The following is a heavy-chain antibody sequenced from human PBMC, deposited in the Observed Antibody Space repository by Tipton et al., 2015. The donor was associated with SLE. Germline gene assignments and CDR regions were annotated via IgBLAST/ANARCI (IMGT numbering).Heavy chain of an antibody. J-gene: IGHJ3*02. CDR2: INSDGTST. CDR3: ARESHASFDI. Sequence: SLRLSCAASGFTFSSYSMHWVRQAPGKGLVWVSNINSDGTSTTYADSVKGRFTISRDNARNTLYLQMNSLRAEDTAVYYCARESHASFDIWGQGTMVAVSS. CDR1: GFTFSSYS. V-gene: IGHV3-74*01.